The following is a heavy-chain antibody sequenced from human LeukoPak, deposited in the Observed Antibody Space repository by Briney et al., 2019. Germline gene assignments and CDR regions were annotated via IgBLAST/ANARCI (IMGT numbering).Heavy chain of an antibody. Sequence: GGSRRLSCAASGFTFSSYAMSWVRQAPGKGLEWVSAISGTGGSTYYADSVKGRFTISRDSSNKTLYLQMNSLRAEDTAISYCAKDVAATISSGGYYFDLWGQGTLVTVSS. CDR2: ISGTGGST. CDR3: AKDVAATISSGGYYFDL. D-gene: IGHD5-12*01. J-gene: IGHJ4*02. V-gene: IGHV3-23*01. CDR1: GFTFSSYA.